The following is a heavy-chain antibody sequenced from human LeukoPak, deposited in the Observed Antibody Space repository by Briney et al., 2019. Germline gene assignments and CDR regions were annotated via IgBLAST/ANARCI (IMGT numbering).Heavy chain of an antibody. V-gene: IGHV4-39*07. CDR3: ASVYYDSSGYSPWNNWFDP. CDR1: GGSISSSSYY. D-gene: IGHD3-22*01. J-gene: IGHJ5*02. Sequence: PSETLSLTCTVSGGSISSSSYYWGWIRQPPGKGLEWIGSIYYSATTYYNPSLKSRVSISVDTSKNQFSLKLSSVTAADTAVYYCASVYYDSSGYSPWNNWFDPWGQGTLVTVSS. CDR2: IYYSATT.